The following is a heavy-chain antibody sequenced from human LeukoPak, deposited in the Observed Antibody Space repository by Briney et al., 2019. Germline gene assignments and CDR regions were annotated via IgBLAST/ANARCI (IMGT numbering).Heavy chain of an antibody. CDR3: AREPTHPSAWSIF. CDR2: IIPIFGTA. Sequence: APVKVSCKASGGTFSSYAISWVRQAPGQGLEWMGRIIPIFGTANYALKFQGRVTITTDESTSTAYMELSSLRSEDTAVYYCAREPTHPSAWSIFWGQGTLVTVSS. CDR1: GGTFSSYA. J-gene: IGHJ4*02. D-gene: IGHD3-3*01. V-gene: IGHV1-69*05.